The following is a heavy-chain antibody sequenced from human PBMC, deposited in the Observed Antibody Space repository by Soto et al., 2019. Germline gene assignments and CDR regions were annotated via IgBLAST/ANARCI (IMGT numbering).Heavy chain of an antibody. CDR3: ARSGSGYPFDY. Sequence: PGGSLRLSCAASGFTFSSYSMNWVRQAPGKGLEWVSYISSSGSTIYYADSVKGRFTISRDNAKNSLYLQMNSLRAEDTAVYYCARSGSGYPFDYWGQGTLVTVSS. D-gene: IGHD3-22*01. V-gene: IGHV3-48*04. CDR2: ISSSGSTI. J-gene: IGHJ4*02. CDR1: GFTFSSYS.